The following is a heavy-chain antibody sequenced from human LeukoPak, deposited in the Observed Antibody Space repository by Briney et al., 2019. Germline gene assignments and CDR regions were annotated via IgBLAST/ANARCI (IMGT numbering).Heavy chain of an antibody. CDR1: GGSIRDYH. V-gene: IGHV4-59*01. D-gene: IGHD3-22*01. Sequence: PSETLSLTCTVSGGSIRDYHCNWIRQSPGKGLEWIGNISYSGSPKYNPSLKSRVTPSVDTSKNQFSLKLTSATAADTAVYYCARVSPDSSAYVDSWGQGTLVTVSS. J-gene: IGHJ4*02. CDR3: ARVSPDSSAYVDS. CDR2: ISYSGSP.